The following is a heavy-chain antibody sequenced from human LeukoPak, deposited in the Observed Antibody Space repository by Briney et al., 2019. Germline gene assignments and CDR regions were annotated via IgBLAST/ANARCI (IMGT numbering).Heavy chain of an antibody. D-gene: IGHD5-18*01. J-gene: IGHJ4*02. CDR1: GYTFTSYG. CDR2: INAYNGNT. CDR3: ARDGYVYSYGRDGFDY. V-gene: IGHV1-18*01. Sequence: ASVKVSCKASGYTFTSYGISWVRQAPGQGLEWMGWINAYNGNTNYAQKLQGRVTMTTDTSTSTAYMELRSLRSDDTAVYYCARDGYVYSYGRDGFDYWGQGTLVTVSS.